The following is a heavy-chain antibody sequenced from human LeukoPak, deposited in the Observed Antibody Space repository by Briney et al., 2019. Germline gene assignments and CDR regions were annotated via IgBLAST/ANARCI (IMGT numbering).Heavy chain of an antibody. CDR1: GFTFSDSW. V-gene: IGHV3-7*05. D-gene: IGHD2-21*01. J-gene: IGHJ4*02. CDR2: IKEDGSEI. Sequence: PGGSLRLSCAASGFTFSDSWMSWVRQAPGKGLEWVANIKEDGSEIYYVDSVKGRFTISRDNAKNSLYLQMSSLRAEGTAIYYLAIQFWWAALVAPALDCWGQGSLVTVSS. CDR3: AIQFWWAALVAPALDC.